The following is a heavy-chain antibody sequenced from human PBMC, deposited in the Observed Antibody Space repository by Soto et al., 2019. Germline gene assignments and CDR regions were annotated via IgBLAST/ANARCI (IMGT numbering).Heavy chain of an antibody. V-gene: IGHV4-4*02. D-gene: IGHD6-13*01. CDR2: IHHSGSA. Sequence: QVQLQESGPGMVRPSGTVSLTCAVSGLSISSGDWWSWVRQPPGKGLEWIGEIHHSGSANYNPSLKSRVTLSVVPSKDLFSLTLISVTAADTAFYYCARDQGSHPGDCGQGTLVSVSS. J-gene: IGHJ4*02. CDR3: ARDQGSHPGD. CDR1: GLSISSGDW.